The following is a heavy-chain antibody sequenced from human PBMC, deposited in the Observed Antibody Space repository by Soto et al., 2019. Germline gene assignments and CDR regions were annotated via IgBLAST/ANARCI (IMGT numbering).Heavy chain of an antibody. V-gene: IGHV3-74*01. CDR2: INPDGSNT. D-gene: IGHD1-1*01. Sequence: GGSLRLSCAASGFTFSGNWMHWVRQAPGKGLLWVSRINPDGSNTDYADSVKGRFTISRDNAKSTLYLQMNSLRAEDTAVYYCAGGIWNDNAYWGQGTLVTVSS. CDR3: AGGIWNDNAY. CDR1: GFTFSGNW. J-gene: IGHJ4*02.